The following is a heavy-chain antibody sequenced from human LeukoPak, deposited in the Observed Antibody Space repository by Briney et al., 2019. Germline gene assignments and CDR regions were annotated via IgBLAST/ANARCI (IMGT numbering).Heavy chain of an antibody. D-gene: IGHD1-26*01. CDR1: GYTFTSYG. CDR3: ASSMGATVGDY. CDR2: ITAYNGNT. V-gene: IGHV1-18*01. J-gene: IGHJ4*02. Sequence: GASVKLSCKASGYTFTSYGISWVRQAPGQGLEWMGWITAYNGNTNYAQKLQGRVTMTTDTSTSTAYMELSRLRSDDTAVYYCASSMGATVGDYWGQGTLVTVSS.